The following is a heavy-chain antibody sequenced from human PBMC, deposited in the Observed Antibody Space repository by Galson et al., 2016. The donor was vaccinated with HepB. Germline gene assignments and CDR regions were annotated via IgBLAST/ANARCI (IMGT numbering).Heavy chain of an antibody. CDR3: AKALRPSGPEDFFDA. V-gene: IGHV3-23*01. CDR2: ISGSGAST. J-gene: IGHJ4*02. D-gene: IGHD2-15*01. Sequence: SLRLSCAASGFTFPNYGLSWVRQAPGKGLEWVCAISGSGASTFYADSVKGRFTLSRDNSKNVVYLRMDRLGAEDTALYYCAKALRPSGPEDFFDAWGRGTLVTVSS. CDR1: GFTFPNYG.